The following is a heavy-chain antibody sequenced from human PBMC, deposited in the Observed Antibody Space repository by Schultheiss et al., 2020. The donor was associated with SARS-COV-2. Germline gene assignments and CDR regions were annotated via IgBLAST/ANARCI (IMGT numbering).Heavy chain of an antibody. D-gene: IGHD5-18*01. J-gene: IGHJ5*01. CDR1: GFTFSSYS. CDR2: ISTSGTTI. V-gene: IGHV3-48*04. CDR3: ARDRTAMTDS. Sequence: GGSLRLSCAASGFTFSSYSMNWVRQAPGKGLEWVSYISTSGTTIYYADSVKGRFTISRDNAKNSLYLQMNSLRAEDTAVYYCARDRTAMTDSWGQGTLVTVSS.